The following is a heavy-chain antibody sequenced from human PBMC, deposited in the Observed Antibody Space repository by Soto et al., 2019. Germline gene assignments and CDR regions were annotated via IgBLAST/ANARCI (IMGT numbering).Heavy chain of an antibody. V-gene: IGHV1-69*08. CDR2: IIPILGIA. D-gene: IGHD1-1*01. Sequence: QVQLVQSGAEVKKPGSSVKVSCKASGGTFSSYTISWVRQAPGQGLEWMGRIIPILGIANYAQKFQGRVTITADKSTSTADMELSSLRSEDTAVYYCARDGSKLERDYYYYMDVWGKGTAVTVSS. CDR3: ARDGSKLERDYYYYMDV. J-gene: IGHJ6*03. CDR1: GGTFSSYT.